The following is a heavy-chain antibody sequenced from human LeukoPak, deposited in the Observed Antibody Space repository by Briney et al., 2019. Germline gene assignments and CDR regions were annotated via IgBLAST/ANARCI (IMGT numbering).Heavy chain of an antibody. Sequence: GGSQRLSCAASGFTFSSYWMSWVRQAPGKGLEWVASIYEDGSEKYYVDSVKGRFTISRDNAKDSLYLQMNSLRADDTALYYCARGGSAFDYWGQGTLVTVSS. CDR3: ARGGSAFDY. V-gene: IGHV3-7*03. J-gene: IGHJ4*02. CDR1: GFTFSSYW. CDR2: IYEDGSEK.